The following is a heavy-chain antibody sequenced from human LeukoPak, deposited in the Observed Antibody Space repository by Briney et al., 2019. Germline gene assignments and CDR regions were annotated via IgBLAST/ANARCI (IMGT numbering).Heavy chain of an antibody. J-gene: IGHJ6*03. D-gene: IGHD3-3*01. CDR3: AKEGYDFWSGCPQSGGYYYMDV. CDR2: ISGGGDAT. Sequence: GGSLRLSCAASGFTFSGSAMHWVRQASGKGLEWVSTISGGGDATYYADSVKGRFTISRDNSKNTLYLQMNSLRAEDTAVYYCAKEGYDFWSGCPQSGGYYYMDVWGKETTVTVSS. CDR1: GFTFSGSA. V-gene: IGHV3-23*01.